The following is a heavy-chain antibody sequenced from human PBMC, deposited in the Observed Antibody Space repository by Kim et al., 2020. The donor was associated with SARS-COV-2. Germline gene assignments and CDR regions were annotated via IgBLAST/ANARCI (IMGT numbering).Heavy chain of an antibody. V-gene: IGHV3-33*01. D-gene: IGHD3-9*01. Sequence: GGSLRLSCAASGFTFSNYGMHWVRQAPGKGLEWVAVIWYDGSNKYYADSVKGRFTISRDNSKNTLYLQMNSLRAEDTAVYYCARDYDILTGYYFDYWGQGTLATVSS. J-gene: IGHJ4*02. CDR1: GFTFSNYG. CDR3: ARDYDILTGYYFDY. CDR2: IWYDGSNK.